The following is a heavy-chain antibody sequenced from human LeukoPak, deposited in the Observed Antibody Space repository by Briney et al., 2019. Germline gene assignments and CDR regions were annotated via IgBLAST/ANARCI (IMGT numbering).Heavy chain of an antibody. D-gene: IGHD3-10*01. CDR2: IYYSGIT. CDR3: ASRNPVGYYGSGSYLIYY. CDR1: GGSISSSSYY. V-gene: IGHV4-39*01. Sequence: SETLSLTCTVSGGSISSSSYYWGWIRQPPGKGLEWIGSIYYSGITYYNPSLKSRVTISVDTSKNQFSLKLSSVTAADTAVYYCASRNPVGYYGSGSYLIYYWGQGTLVTVSS. J-gene: IGHJ4*02.